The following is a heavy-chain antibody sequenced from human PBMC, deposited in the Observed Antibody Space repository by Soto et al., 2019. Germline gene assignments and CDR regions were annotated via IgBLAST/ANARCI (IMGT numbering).Heavy chain of an antibody. D-gene: IGHD2-2*01. V-gene: IGHV3-30*18. Sequence: QVQLVESGGGVVQPGRSLRLSCAASGVTFSNYGMNWVRQAPGKGLEWVAVISYYGSNKYYADSVQGRFIISRDNSKNTLYLEMNSLRAEDTAVYYCAKRQEVPAAMDHYFGYWGQGNLVTV. CDR1: GVTFSNYG. CDR2: ISYYGSNK. CDR3: AKRQEVPAAMDHYFGY. J-gene: IGHJ4*02.